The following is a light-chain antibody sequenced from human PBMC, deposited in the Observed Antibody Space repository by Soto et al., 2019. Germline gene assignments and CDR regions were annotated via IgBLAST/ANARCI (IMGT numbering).Light chain of an antibody. CDR2: SNN. CDR3: AAWDDSLSGVV. J-gene: IGLJ3*02. V-gene: IGLV1-44*01. CDR1: SSNIGNNP. Sequence: QSVLTQPPSASGTPGQRVTISCSGSSSNIGNNPVNWYQQLPGTAPKLLIYSNNQRPSGVPDRFSGSKSGTSASLASSGLQSEDEADYYCAAWDDSLSGVVFGGGTKLTVL.